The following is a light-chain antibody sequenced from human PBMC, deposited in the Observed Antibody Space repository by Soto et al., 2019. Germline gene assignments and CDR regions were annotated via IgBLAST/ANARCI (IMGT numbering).Light chain of an antibody. V-gene: IGKV3-15*01. Sequence: EIEMTQSPATLSLSPGERATLSCRASQSLSSNLAWYQQRPGQAPSLLIYGASTRATGIPARFSGSGSGTEFTLTISSLQSEDFAVYYCQQYNIWPPYTFGQGTKLEIK. J-gene: IGKJ2*01. CDR2: GAS. CDR1: QSLSSN. CDR3: QQYNIWPPYT.